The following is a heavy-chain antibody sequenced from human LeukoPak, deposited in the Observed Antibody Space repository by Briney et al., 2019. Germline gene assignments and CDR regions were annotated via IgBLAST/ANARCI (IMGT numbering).Heavy chain of an antibody. J-gene: IGHJ6*03. Sequence: PSETLSLTCTDSGGSISSYYWSWIRQPAGKGLEWIGRIYTSGSTNYNPSLKSRVTMSVDTSKNQFSLKLSSVTAADTAVYYCARVLHAAAGTAYYYMDVWGKGTTVTVSS. CDR2: IYTSGST. CDR3: ARVLHAAAGTAYYYMDV. CDR1: GGSISSYY. D-gene: IGHD6-13*01. V-gene: IGHV4-4*07.